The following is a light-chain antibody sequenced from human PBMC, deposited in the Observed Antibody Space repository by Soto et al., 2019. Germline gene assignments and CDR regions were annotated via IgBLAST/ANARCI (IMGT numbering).Light chain of an antibody. J-gene: IGLJ2*01. CDR3: AGWDDSLNGRV. Sequence: QSVLTQPPSASGTPGQRVTISCSGSSSNIGSNTVNWYQQLPGTAPKLLIYSNNQRPSGVPDRFPGSKSGTSASLAISGLQSEDEADYYCAGWDDSLNGRVFGGGTKLTVL. CDR1: SSNIGSNT. CDR2: SNN. V-gene: IGLV1-44*01.